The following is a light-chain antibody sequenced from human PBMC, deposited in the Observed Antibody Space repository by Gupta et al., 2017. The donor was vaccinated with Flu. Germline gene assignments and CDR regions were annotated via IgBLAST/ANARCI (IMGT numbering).Light chain of an antibody. J-gene: IGKJ1*01. Sequence: DIQMTQSPSTLSASVGDRVTITCRASQSISSWLAWYQQKPGKAPKLLIYKASSLESGVPSRLSGSGPGTXFTLTIXILQPDHFATYYCQEDNSYPGTFRXRTNVEI. CDR3: QEDNSYPGT. CDR2: KAS. V-gene: IGKV1-5*03. CDR1: QSISSW.